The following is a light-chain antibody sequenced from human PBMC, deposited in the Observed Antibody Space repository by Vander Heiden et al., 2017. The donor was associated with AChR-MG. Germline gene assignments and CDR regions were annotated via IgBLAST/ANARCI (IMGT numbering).Light chain of an antibody. J-gene: IGLJ1*01. CDR3: SSYAGSNTPYV. V-gene: IGLV2-8*01. Sequence: QSALTQPPSASGSPGQSVTLSCTGTSSDVGGYKYVSWYQQHPGKAPKLMIYEVSKRPSGVPDRFSGAKSGNTASLTVSGLQAEDEADYYCSSYAGSNTPYVFGTGTKVTVL. CDR2: EVS. CDR1: SSDVGGYKY.